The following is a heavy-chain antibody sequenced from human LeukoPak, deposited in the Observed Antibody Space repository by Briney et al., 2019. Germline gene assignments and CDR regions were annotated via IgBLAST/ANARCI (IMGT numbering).Heavy chain of an antibody. J-gene: IGHJ4*02. Sequence: GGSQRLSCAASGFTFSSYSMNWVRQAPGKGLEWVAVISYDGSNKYYADSVKGRFTISRDNSKNTLYLQMNSLRAEDTAVYYCAKEGVGATMVGDYWGQGTLVTVSS. D-gene: IGHD1-26*01. V-gene: IGHV3-30*18. CDR1: GFTFSSYS. CDR2: ISYDGSNK. CDR3: AKEGVGATMVGDY.